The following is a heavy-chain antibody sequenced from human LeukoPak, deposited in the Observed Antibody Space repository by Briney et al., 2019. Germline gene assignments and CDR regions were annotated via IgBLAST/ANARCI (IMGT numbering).Heavy chain of an antibody. CDR2: IASSGTPR. D-gene: IGHD6-19*01. J-gene: IGHJ4*02. Sequence: GGSLRLSCAVSGFPFSIYEMNWVRQTPGKGLEWVSNIASSGTPRYYADSVKGRFSISRDNAKNSLYLQMNSLRVEVTAVYYCALLAVASDFDYWGQGALVTVSS. CDR1: GFPFSIYE. V-gene: IGHV3-48*03. CDR3: ALLAVASDFDY.